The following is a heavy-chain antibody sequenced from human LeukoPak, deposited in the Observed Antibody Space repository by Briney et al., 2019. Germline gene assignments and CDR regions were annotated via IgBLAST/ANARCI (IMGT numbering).Heavy chain of an antibody. CDR1: EFTFSTYT. CDR2: ISSTSNYI. V-gene: IGHV3-21*04. D-gene: IGHD3/OR15-3a*01. Sequence: PGGSLRLSCAASEFTFSTYTMNWVRQGPGKGLEWVSCISSTSNYIDYADSVKGRFTISRDNSKNTLYLQMNSLRSEDTAVYYCARIWTGGYWGQGTLVTVSS. CDR3: ARIWTGGY. J-gene: IGHJ4*02.